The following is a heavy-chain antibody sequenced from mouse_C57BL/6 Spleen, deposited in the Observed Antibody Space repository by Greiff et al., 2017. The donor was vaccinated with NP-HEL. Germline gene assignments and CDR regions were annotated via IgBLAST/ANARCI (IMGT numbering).Heavy chain of an antibody. CDR3: ARTTARYFDV. CDR1: GYTFTDYY. J-gene: IGHJ1*03. D-gene: IGHD1-2*01. CDR2: INPNNGGT. Sequence: VQLKQSGPELVKPGASVKISCKASGYTFTDYYMNWVKQSHGKSLEWIGDINPNNGGTSYNQKFKGKATLTVDKSSSTAYMELRSLTSEDSAVYYRARTTARYFDVWGTGTTVTVSS. V-gene: IGHV1-26*01.